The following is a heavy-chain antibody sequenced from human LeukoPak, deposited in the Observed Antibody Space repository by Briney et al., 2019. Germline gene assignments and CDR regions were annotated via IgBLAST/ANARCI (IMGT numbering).Heavy chain of an antibody. V-gene: IGHV4-30-2*01. J-gene: IGHJ3*02. D-gene: IGHD3-10*01. CDR3: ARAHDPYYYGSGSYYKVGAFDI. CDR1: GGSTSSGGYS. CDR2: IYHSGST. Sequence: MPSETLSLTCAVSGGSTSSGGYSWSWIRQPPGKGLEWIGYIYHSGSTYYNPSLKSRVTISVDRSKNQFPLKLSSVTAADTAVYYCARAHDPYYYGSGSYYKVGAFDIWGQGTMVTVSS.